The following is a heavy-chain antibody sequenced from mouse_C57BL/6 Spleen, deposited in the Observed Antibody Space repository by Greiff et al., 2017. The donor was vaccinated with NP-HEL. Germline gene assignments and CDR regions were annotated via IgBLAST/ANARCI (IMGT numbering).Heavy chain of an antibody. CDR3: ARTKNGYDYDAFAY. CDR1: GYTFTDYY. V-gene: IGHV1-26*01. D-gene: IGHD2-4*01. CDR2: INPNNGGT. J-gene: IGHJ3*01. Sequence: EVQLQQSGPELVKPGASVKISCKASGYTFTDYYMNWVKQSHGKSLEWIGDINPNNGGTSYNQKFKGKATLTVDKSSSTAYMELRSLTSEDSAVYYCARTKNGYDYDAFAYWGQGTLVTVSA.